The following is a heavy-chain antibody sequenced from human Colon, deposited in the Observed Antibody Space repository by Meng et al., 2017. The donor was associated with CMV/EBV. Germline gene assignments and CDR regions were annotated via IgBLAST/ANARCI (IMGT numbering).Heavy chain of an antibody. CDR2: IRYDGTKA. CDR1: GFTFNTFG. D-gene: IGHD2-21*02. J-gene: IGHJ4*02. V-gene: IGHV3-30*02. Sequence: GESLKISCSASGFTFNTFGMHWVRQAPGKGLEWVAFIRYDGTKADYADSVTGRFTNSRDNARSSLHLQMTSLRPEDSAVYFCAKEFVLGTHLDHWGQGTLVTVSS. CDR3: AKEFVLGTHLDH.